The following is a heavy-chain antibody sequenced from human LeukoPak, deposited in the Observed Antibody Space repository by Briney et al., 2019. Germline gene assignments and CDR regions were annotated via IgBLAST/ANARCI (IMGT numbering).Heavy chain of an antibody. V-gene: IGHV3-23*01. J-gene: IGHJ4*02. CDR2: ISDGDGST. CDR3: ARAFYYYDSDY. D-gene: IGHD3-22*01. Sequence: GGSLRLSCAASGFTFGSYAMGWVRQAPGKGLEWVSTISDGDGSTYYADSVKGRFTISRDNSKNTLYLQMNSLRAEDTAVYYCARAFYYYDSDYWGQGTLVTVSS. CDR1: GFTFGSYA.